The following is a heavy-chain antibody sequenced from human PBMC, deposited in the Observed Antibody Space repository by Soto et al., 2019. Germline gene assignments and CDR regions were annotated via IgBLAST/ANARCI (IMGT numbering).Heavy chain of an antibody. CDR2: ISYDGSNK. D-gene: IGHD1-26*01. CDR3: AKAQALGATSPPFDY. J-gene: IGHJ4*02. V-gene: IGHV3-30*18. CDR1: GFTFSSYG. Sequence: QVQLVESGGGVVQPGRSLRLSCAASGFTFSSYGMHWVRQAPGKGLEWVAVISYDGSNKYYADSVKGRFTISRDNSKNTLYLQMNCLRAEDTAAYYCAKAQALGATSPPFDYWGQGTLVTVSS.